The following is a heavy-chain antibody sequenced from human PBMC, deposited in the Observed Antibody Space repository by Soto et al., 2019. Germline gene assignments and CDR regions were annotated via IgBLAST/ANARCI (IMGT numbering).Heavy chain of an antibody. CDR2: ISSNSAYI. CDR3: TRDASRDSSARGWFDP. V-gene: IGHV3-21*01. CDR1: GFTFRSFT. Sequence: SLRLSCAASGFTFRSFTMNWVRQVPGKGLEWVSTISSNSAYIYYTDALRGRFTISRDNAKNSLHLQMNSLRAEDTAVYYCTRDASRDSSARGWFDPWGPGTLVTVSS. J-gene: IGHJ5*02. D-gene: IGHD6-13*01.